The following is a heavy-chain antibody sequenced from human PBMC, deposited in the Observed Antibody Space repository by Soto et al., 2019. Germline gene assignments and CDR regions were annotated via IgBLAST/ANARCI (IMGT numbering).Heavy chain of an antibody. D-gene: IGHD6-13*01. CDR1: GFTFSSYG. J-gene: IGHJ4*02. V-gene: IGHV3-33*01. CDR3: ASGLSGYSSSWYYFDY. CDR2: IWYDGSNK. Sequence: QVQLVESGGGVVQPGRSLRLSCAASGFTFSSYGMHWVRQAPVKGLEWVAVIWYDGSNKYYADSVKGRFTISRDNSKNTLYLQMNSLRAEDTAVYYCASGLSGYSSSWYYFDYWGQGTLVTVSS.